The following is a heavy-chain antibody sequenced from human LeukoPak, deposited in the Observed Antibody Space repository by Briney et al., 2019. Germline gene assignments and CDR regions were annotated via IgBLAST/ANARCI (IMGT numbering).Heavy chain of an antibody. D-gene: IGHD3-22*01. V-gene: IGHV3-23*01. CDR3: AKDRLRDSRGYYYPPVFDY. CDR1: GFTFSSYA. Sequence: GGSLRLSCAASGFTFSSYAMSWVRQAPGKGLERVSAISGSGGSTYYADSVKGRFTISRDNSKNTLYLQMNSLRAEDTAVYYCAKDRLRDSRGYYYPPVFDYWGQGTLVTVSS. J-gene: IGHJ4*02. CDR2: ISGSGGST.